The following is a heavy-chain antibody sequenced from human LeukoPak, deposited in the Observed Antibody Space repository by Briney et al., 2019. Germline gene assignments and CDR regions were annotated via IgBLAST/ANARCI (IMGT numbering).Heavy chain of an antibody. J-gene: IGHJ4*02. V-gene: IGHV1-69*04. CDR2: IITILGIT. D-gene: IGHD3-22*01. Sequence: SVKVSCKASGGTFSSYGISWVRQAPGQGLEWMGRIITILGITNYAQKFQGRVTITTDKSTSTAYMELSSLRPEDTAVYYCASPPADNYESRDFFDYWGQGTLVTVSS. CDR1: GGTFSSYG. CDR3: ASPPADNYESRDFFDY.